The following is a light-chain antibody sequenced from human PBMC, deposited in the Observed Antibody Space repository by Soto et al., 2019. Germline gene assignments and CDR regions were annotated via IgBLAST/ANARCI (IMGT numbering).Light chain of an antibody. CDR1: QSVSSY. CDR3: QQYNSDWT. J-gene: IGKJ1*01. V-gene: IGKV3-11*01. Sequence: EIVLTHSPVTLSLSPGERATLSCRASQSVSSYLAWYQQKPGQAPRLLIYDASSRASGVPARFSGSGSGTEFTLTISSLQADDIATYYCQQYNSDWTFGQGTKVDIK. CDR2: DAS.